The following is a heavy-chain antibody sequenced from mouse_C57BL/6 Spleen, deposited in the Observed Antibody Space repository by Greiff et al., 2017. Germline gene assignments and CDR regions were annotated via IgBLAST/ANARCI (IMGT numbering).Heavy chain of an antibody. CDR2: INPSNGGT. J-gene: IGHJ2*01. Sequence: QVQLQQPGPELVKPGASVKLSCKASGYTFTSYWMHWVKQRPGQGLEWIGNINPSNGGTNYNEKFKSKATLTVDKSSSTAYRQLSSLTSEDSAVYYWARNDYDGLDFDYWGQGTTLTVSS. CDR3: ARNDYDGLDFDY. CDR1: GYTFTSYW. D-gene: IGHD2-4*01. V-gene: IGHV1-53*01.